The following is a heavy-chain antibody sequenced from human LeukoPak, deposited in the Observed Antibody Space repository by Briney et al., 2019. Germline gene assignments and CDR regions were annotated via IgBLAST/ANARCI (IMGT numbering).Heavy chain of an antibody. CDR1: GGSISSYY. D-gene: IGHD2-2*02. J-gene: IGHJ6*02. CDR2: IYYSGST. CDR3: ARAPLYTIAPYYYGMDV. V-gene: IGHV4-59*01. Sequence: SETLSLTCTVSGGSISSYYWSWIRRPPGKGLECIGYIYYSGSTNYNPSLKSRVTISVDTSKNQFSLKLSSVTAADPAVYYCARAPLYTIAPYYYGMDVWGQGTTVTVSS.